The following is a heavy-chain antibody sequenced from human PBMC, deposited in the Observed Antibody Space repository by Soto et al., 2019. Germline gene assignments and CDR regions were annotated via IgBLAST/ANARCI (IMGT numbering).Heavy chain of an antibody. CDR2: ISSNGGST. Sequence: GGSLRLSCSASGFTFSSYAMHWVRQAPGKGLEYVSAISSNGGSTYCADSVKGRFTISRDNSKNTLYLQMSSLRAEDTAVYYCVKGNYGSSGYYYFRRTPHYWGQGTLVTVSS. CDR1: GFTFSSYA. J-gene: IGHJ4*02. CDR3: VKGNYGSSGYYYFRRTPHY. V-gene: IGHV3-64D*06. D-gene: IGHD3-22*01.